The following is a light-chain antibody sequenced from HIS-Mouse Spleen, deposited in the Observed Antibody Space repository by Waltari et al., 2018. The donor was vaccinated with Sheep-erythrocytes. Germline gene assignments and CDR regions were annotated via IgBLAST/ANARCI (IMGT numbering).Light chain of an antibody. CDR3: CSYAGSYNHV. CDR1: SSDVGGYNY. Sequence: QSALTQPRSVSGSPGQSVTISCTGTSSDVGGYNYVSWYQQHPGKAPKLIIYDVSKRPPGVPDRLSGAQAGNTASLTISGLQAEDEADYYCCSYAGSYNHVFATGTKVTVL. V-gene: IGLV2-11*01. CDR2: DVS. J-gene: IGLJ1*01.